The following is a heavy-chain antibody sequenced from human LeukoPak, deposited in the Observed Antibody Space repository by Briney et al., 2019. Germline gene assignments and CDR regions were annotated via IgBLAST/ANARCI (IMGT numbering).Heavy chain of an antibody. CDR3: ARVIGSYGDSAY. V-gene: IGHV3-48*04. Sequence: GGSLRLSCAASGFTFSSYGMNWVRQAPGKGLEWISYITSDSSSMYYADSVKGRFTISRDNAKNSQYLQMNSLRAEDTAVYYCARVIGSYGDSAYWGQGTLVTVSS. CDR2: ITSDSSSM. D-gene: IGHD4-17*01. J-gene: IGHJ4*02. CDR1: GFTFSSYG.